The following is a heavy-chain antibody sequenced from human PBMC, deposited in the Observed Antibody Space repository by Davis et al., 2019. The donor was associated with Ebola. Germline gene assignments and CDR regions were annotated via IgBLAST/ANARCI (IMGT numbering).Heavy chain of an antibody. J-gene: IGHJ3*02. Sequence: PGGSLRLSCATSGFTFRSYVMSWVRKVPGKGLEWVSTFGTSGDTFYADSVKGRFTISRDNSRNTLYLQMNGLRVDDTAIYYCAKDTSNIWFDIWSQGTMVTFSS. V-gene: IGHV3-23*01. CDR3: AKDTSNIWFDI. CDR2: FGTSGDT. D-gene: IGHD1-26*01. CDR1: GFTFRSYV.